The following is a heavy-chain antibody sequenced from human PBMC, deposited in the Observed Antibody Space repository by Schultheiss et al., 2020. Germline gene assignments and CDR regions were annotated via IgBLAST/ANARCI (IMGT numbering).Heavy chain of an antibody. CDR3: ARGSIFGVALNWFDP. CDR1: GGSISSYY. D-gene: IGHD3-3*01. CDR2: IHYSGDT. V-gene: IGHV4-59*06. J-gene: IGHJ5*02. Sequence: SETLSLTCTVSGGSISSYYWSWIRQPPVKGLEWIGHIHYSGDTYYNPSLKSRVIISLDTSKNQFSLRLTSVTAADTAVYYCARGSIFGVALNWFDPWGQGTLVTVSS.